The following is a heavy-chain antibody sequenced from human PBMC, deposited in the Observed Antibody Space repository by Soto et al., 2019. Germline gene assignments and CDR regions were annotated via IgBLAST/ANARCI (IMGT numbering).Heavy chain of an antibody. Sequence: GGSLRLSCAASGFTFSSYAMSWVRQAPGKGLEWVPGMTGTGATIYYADSVKGRFTISRDNSKNTLYLLMNSLRAEDTAVYYCAKARFHNTLWSGQLWSYVMDVWGQGTTVTVSS. CDR1: GFTFSSYA. V-gene: IGHV3-23*01. CDR2: MTGTGATI. D-gene: IGHD3-3*01. CDR3: AKARFHNTLWSGQLWSYVMDV. J-gene: IGHJ6*02.